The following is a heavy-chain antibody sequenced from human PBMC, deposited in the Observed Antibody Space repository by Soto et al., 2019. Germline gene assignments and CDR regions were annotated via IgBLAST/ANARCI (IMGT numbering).Heavy chain of an antibody. CDR1: GYTFTSYY. CDR2: INPSGGST. CDR3: ARGVVDYDSSGYYGTLDY. D-gene: IGHD3-22*01. Sequence: ASVKVSCKASGYTFTSYYMHWVRQAPGQGLEWMGIINPSGGSTSYAQKFQGRVTMTRDTSTSTVYMELSSLRSEDTAVYYCARGVVDYDSSGYYGTLDYWGQGTLVTVSS. V-gene: IGHV1-46*01. J-gene: IGHJ4*02.